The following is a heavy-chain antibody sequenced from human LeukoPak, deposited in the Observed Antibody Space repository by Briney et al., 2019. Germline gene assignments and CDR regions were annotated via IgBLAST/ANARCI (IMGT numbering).Heavy chain of an antibody. CDR2: INPNSGGT. D-gene: IGHD3-3*01. V-gene: IGHV1-2*02. CDR1: GYTFTGYY. Sequence: ASVKVSCKASGYTFTGYYMHWVRQAPGQGLEWMGWINPNSGGTNYAQKFQGRVTMTRDTSISTAYMELSRLRSDDTAVYYCARDPPGMDYDFWSGYWSWFDPRGQGTLATVPS. CDR3: ARDPPGMDYDFWSGYWSWFDP. J-gene: IGHJ5*02.